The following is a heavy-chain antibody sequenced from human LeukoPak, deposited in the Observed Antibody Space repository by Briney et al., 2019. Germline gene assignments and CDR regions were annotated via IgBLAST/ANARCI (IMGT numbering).Heavy chain of an antibody. J-gene: IGHJ4*02. D-gene: IGHD6-6*01. Sequence: GGSLRLSCAASRFTFNSYAMSWVRQAPGKGLEWVSVIGGSNGITFYVGSVKGRFTISRDNSKDTLYLQMNSLRAEDTAVYYCARSIAARPGPFDYWGQGTLVTVSS. CDR3: ARSIAARPGPFDY. V-gene: IGHV3-23*01. CDR1: RFTFNSYA. CDR2: IGGSNGIT.